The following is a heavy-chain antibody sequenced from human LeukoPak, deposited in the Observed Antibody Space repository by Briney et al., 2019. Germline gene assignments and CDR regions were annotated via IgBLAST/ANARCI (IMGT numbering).Heavy chain of an antibody. CDR1: GVSISRGGDD. J-gene: IGHJ4*02. V-gene: IGHV4-31*01. D-gene: IGHD4-17*01. CDR3: ARVFSWGDYGDFPLDY. Sequence: PSETLSLTCTVSGVSISRGGDDWGWIRQQGGKGLEWIGYIYYSGSTYYNPSLKSQVTISVDTSKNQFSLKLSSVTAADTAVYYCARVFSWGDYGDFPLDYWGQGTLVTVSS. CDR2: IYYSGST.